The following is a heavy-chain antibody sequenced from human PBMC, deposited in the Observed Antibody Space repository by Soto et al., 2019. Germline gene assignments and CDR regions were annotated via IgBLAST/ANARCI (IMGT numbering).Heavy chain of an antibody. CDR3: AKEGPLSAVAGVNFDY. CDR1: GFTFSSYA. V-gene: IGHV3-23*01. J-gene: IGHJ4*02. CDR2: ISGSGGST. D-gene: IGHD6-19*01. Sequence: PGGSLRLSCAASGFTFSSYAMSWVRQAPGKGLEWVSAISGSGGSTYYADSVKGRFTISRDNSKNTLYLQMNSLRAEDAAVYYCAKEGPLSAVAGVNFDYWGQGTLVTVSS.